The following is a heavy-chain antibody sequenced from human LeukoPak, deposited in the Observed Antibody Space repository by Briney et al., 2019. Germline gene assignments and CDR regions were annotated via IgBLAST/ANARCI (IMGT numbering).Heavy chain of an antibody. CDR1: GGSISSSSYY. Sequence: PSETLSLTCTVSGGSISSSSYYWGWIRQPPGKGLEWIGSIYYSGSTYYNPSLKSRVTISVDTSKNQFSLKLSSVTAADTAVYYCARFPYSYDYVWGSCRQGAYFDYWGQGTLVTVSS. J-gene: IGHJ4*02. CDR3: ARFPYSYDYVWGSCRQGAYFDY. D-gene: IGHD3-16*02. CDR2: IYYSGST. V-gene: IGHV4-39*01.